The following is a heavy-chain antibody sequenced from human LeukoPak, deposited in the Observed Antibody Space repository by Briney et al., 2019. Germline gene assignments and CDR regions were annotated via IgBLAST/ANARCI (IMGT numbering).Heavy chain of an antibody. D-gene: IGHD4-17*01. Sequence: ASVKVSCKASGYTFTTYYIYWVRQAPGQGLEWMGIINPSGGSTTYAQKFQGRVTMTRDTSTSTVYMELSSLGSEDTAVYYCASFRGDYVSDWGQGTLVTVSS. V-gene: IGHV1-46*01. CDR1: GYTFTTYY. CDR2: INPSGGST. CDR3: ASFRGDYVSD. J-gene: IGHJ4*02.